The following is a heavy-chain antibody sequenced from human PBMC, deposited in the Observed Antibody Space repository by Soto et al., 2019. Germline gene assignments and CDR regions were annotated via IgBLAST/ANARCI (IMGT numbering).Heavy chain of an antibody. V-gene: IGHV1-2*04. CDR1: AYTLTGYY. Sequence: SVKVYSRASAYTLTGYYMQVAGPAPGQGLEWMGWINPNSGGTNYAQKFQGWVTMTRDTSISTAYMELSRLRSDDTAVYYCATRQAAAGTVPYYGMDVWGQGTTVTVSS. J-gene: IGHJ6*02. CDR3: ATRQAAAGTVPYYGMDV. D-gene: IGHD6-13*01. CDR2: INPNSGGT.